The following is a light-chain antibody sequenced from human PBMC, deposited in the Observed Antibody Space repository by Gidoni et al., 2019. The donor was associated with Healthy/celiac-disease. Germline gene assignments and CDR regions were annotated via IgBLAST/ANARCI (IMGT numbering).Light chain of an antibody. CDR2: GAS. J-gene: IGKJ3*01. V-gene: IGKV3-20*01. Sequence: EIVLTQSPGTRSLSPGERATLSCRASQSVSSSYLAWYQQKHGQAPRLLIYGASSRATGIPDRFSGSGSGTDFTLTISRLEPEDFAVYYCQQYGSSPFTFGPGTKVDIK. CDR3: QQYGSSPFT. CDR1: QSVSSSY.